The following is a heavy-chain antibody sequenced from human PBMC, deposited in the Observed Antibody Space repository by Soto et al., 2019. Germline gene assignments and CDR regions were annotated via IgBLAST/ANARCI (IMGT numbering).Heavy chain of an antibody. J-gene: IGHJ6*02. CDR2: ISGSGGNT. D-gene: IGHD3-3*01. V-gene: IGHV3-23*01. CDR3: AKSIDFWSGYYTGMDV. Sequence: GGSLRLSCAASGFTFSSYAMSWVRQAPGKGLEWVSAISGSGGNTYYADSVKGRFTISRDNSKNTLYLQMNSLRAEDTAVYYCAKSIDFWSGYYTGMDVWGQGTTVTVSS. CDR1: GFTFSSYA.